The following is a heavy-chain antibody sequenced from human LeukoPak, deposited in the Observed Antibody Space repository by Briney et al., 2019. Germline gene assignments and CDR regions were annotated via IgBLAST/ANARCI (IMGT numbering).Heavy chain of an antibody. J-gene: IGHJ4*02. D-gene: IGHD2-21*02. CDR1: GYTFTSYA. CDR3: ARNTETAIPLPYYFDY. Sequence: ASVKVSCKASGYTFTSYAMHWVRQAPGQRLECMGWINTGNGNTKYSQKFQGRVTITRDTSASTAYMDMSSLRSEDTAVYYCARNTETAIPLPYYFDYWGQGTLVTVSS. V-gene: IGHV1-3*04. CDR2: INTGNGNT.